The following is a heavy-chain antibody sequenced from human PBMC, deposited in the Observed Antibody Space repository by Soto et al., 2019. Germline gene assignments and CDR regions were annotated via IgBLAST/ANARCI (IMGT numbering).Heavy chain of an antibody. Sequence: GGSLRLSCAASGFAVSSYSMHWVRQAPGKGLEWVAAMSFDGNSKYFADSVKARFKISRDTSKNTWSLEMESLGVEDSALYHCTRGRSMIANDDFEYWGQGTQVTVSS. CDR2: MSFDGNSK. D-gene: IGHD2-21*01. CDR1: GFAVSSYS. CDR3: TRGRSMIANDDFEY. V-gene: IGHV3-30-3*01. J-gene: IGHJ4*02.